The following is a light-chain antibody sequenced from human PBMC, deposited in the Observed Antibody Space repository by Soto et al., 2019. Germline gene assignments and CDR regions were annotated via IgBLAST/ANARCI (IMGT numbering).Light chain of an antibody. J-gene: IGKJ1*01. V-gene: IGKV1-39*01. CDR3: QQSYSTPRT. Sequence: DIQMTQSPSSLSASVGDRVTITCRASQRIDTYLNWYQQKPGKAPNLLIYAASALQSGVPSRFSGGGSGTYFTLSISSVQPEDSATYYCQQSYSTPRTFGQGTKVEI. CDR1: QRIDTY. CDR2: AAS.